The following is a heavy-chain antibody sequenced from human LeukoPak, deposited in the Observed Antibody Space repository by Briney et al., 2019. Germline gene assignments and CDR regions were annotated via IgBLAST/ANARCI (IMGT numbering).Heavy chain of an antibody. CDR2: IIPILGIA. Sequence: GSSVKVSCKASGGTFISYTISWVRQAPGQGLEWMGRIIPILGIANYAQKFQGRVTITADKSTSTAYMELSSLRSEDTAVYYCASREVVSPPDGYGMDVWGQGTTVTVSS. V-gene: IGHV1-69*02. CDR1: GGTFISYT. CDR3: ASREVVSPPDGYGMDV. D-gene: IGHD4-23*01. J-gene: IGHJ6*02.